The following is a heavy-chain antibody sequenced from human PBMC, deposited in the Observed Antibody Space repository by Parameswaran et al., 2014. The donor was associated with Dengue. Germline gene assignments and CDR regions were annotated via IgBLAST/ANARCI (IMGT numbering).Heavy chain of an antibody. Sequence: WVRQAPGQGLEWMGCTYLKNGDTNYAQKFQGRVIFTRDTSISTAYMQLSSLRSDDTAVYFCARDPPTAENLDYWGQGTLVTVSS. CDR2: TYLKNGDT. V-gene: IGHV1-2*02. D-gene: IGHD4-17*01. CDR3: ARDPPTAENLDY. J-gene: IGHJ4*02.